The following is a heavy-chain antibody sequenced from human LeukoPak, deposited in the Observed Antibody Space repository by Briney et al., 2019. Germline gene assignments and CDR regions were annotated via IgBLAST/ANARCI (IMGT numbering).Heavy chain of an antibody. V-gene: IGHV3-30*04. J-gene: IGHJ4*02. CDR2: ISYDGSNK. CDR3: ARGGRTTVSYFDY. Sequence: GGSLRLSRAASGFTFSSYAMHWVRQAPGKGLEWVAVISYDGSNKYYADSVKGRFTISRDNSKNTLYLQMNSLRAEDTAVYYCARGGRTTVSYFDYWGQGTLVTVSS. CDR1: GFTFSSYA. D-gene: IGHD4-17*01.